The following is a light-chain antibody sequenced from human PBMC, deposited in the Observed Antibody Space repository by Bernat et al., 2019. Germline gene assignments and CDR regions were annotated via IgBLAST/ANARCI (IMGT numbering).Light chain of an antibody. CDR1: QGVSSF. Sequence: DILLTQSPSFLSASVGDTVTISCRASQGVSSFLAWFQQKPGKAPKLLIYAASTLQSGVPSRFSGSGSETEFTLTITSLQPEDFATYYCQQLNTYPITFGQGTRLDI. CDR3: QQLNTYPIT. V-gene: IGKV1-9*01. CDR2: AAS. J-gene: IGKJ5*01.